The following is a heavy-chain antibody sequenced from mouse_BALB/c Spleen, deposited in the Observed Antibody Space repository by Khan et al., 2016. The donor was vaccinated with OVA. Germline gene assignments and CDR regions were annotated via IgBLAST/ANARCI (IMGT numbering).Heavy chain of an antibody. D-gene: IGHD1-2*01. CDR1: GYTFTDYY. V-gene: IGHV1-77*01. Sequence: QVQLQQSGAELARPGASVKLSCKASGYTFTDYYINWVKQRTGQGLEWIGEISPGRGDTYYNERFKGKATLTADQSSSTAYMQLSSLTSEAAAVYFCARRNYFGYTFAYWGQGTLVTVSA. CDR3: ARRNYFGYTFAY. J-gene: IGHJ3*01. CDR2: ISPGRGDT.